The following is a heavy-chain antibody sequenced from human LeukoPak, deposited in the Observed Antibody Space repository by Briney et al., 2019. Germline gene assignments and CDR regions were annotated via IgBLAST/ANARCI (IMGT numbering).Heavy chain of an antibody. J-gene: IGHJ4*02. Sequence: SVKVSCKASGGTFSSYAISWVRQAPGQGLEWMGGIIPIFGTANYAQKFQGRATITTDESTSTAYMELSSLRSEDTAVYYCASSGSNGVWYFDYWGQGTLVTVSS. V-gene: IGHV1-69*05. CDR1: GGTFSSYA. CDR3: ASSGSNGVWYFDY. D-gene: IGHD1-26*01. CDR2: IIPIFGTA.